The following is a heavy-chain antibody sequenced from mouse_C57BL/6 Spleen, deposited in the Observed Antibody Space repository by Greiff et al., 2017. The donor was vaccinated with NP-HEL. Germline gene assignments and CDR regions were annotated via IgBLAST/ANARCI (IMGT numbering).Heavy chain of an antibody. CDR1: GYTFTSYW. CDR3: ARGSVPTTWGDFDY. Sequence: QVQLQQPGAELVRPGSSVKLSCKASGYTFTSYWMQWVKQRPIQGLEWIGNIDPSDSETHYHQKFKDKATLTVDASSSTAYMQFSSLTSEDSAIYYGARGSVPTTWGDFDYWGQGTTLTVSS. D-gene: IGHD2-12*01. CDR2: IDPSDSET. J-gene: IGHJ2*01. V-gene: IGHV1-52*01.